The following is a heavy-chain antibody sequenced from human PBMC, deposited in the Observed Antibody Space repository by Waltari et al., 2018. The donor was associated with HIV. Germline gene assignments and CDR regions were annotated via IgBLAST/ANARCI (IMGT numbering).Heavy chain of an antibody. CDR3: ARLFAVRGVIFSNWFDP. J-gene: IGHJ5*02. CDR2: IYYSGST. CDR1: GGSISSGGYY. Sequence: QVQLQESGPGLVKPSQTLSLTCTVSGGSISSGGYYWSWIRQHPGKGLEWIGYIYYSGSTYYNPSLKSRVTISVDTSKNQFSLKLSSVTAADTAVYYCARLFAVRGVIFSNWFDPWGQGTLVTVSS. D-gene: IGHD3-10*01. V-gene: IGHV4-31*03.